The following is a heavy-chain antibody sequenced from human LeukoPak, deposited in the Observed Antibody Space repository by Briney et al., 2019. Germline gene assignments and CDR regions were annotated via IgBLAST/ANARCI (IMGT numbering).Heavy chain of an antibody. CDR2: IYYSGST. D-gene: IGHD4-17*01. CDR1: GDSISSSSYY. V-gene: IGHV4-39*01. J-gene: IGHJ4*02. Sequence: SETLSLTCTVSGDSISSSSYYWGWIRQPPGKGLEWIGSIYYSGSTYYNPSLKSRVTISVDTSKNQFSLKLSSVTAADSSVYYCARATVTTYLAYLYWGQGTLVTVSS. CDR3: ARATVTTYLAYLY.